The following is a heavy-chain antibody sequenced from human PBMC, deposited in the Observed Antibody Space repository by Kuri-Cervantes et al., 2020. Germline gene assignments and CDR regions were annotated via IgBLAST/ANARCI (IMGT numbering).Heavy chain of an antibody. Sequence: GGSLRLSCAASGFTFSSYSMNWVRQAPGKGLEWVSSISSSSSYIYYADSVKGRFTISRDNAKNSLYLQMNSLRAEDTAVYYCARWPMTTVTTSGPRPTLGLLYYGMDVWGQGTTVTVSS. CDR3: ARWPMTTVTTSGPRPTLGLLYYGMDV. D-gene: IGHD4-11*01. CDR2: ISSSSSYI. V-gene: IGHV3-21*04. CDR1: GFTFSSYS. J-gene: IGHJ6*02.